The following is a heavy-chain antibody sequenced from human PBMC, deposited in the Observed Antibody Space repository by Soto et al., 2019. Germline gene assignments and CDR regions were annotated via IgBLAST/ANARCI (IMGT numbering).Heavy chain of an antibody. CDR2: IYYSGST. CDR1: GGSISSSSYY. CDR3: ARHDDGEYQLLSGSWFDP. V-gene: IGHV4-39*01. J-gene: IGHJ5*02. D-gene: IGHD2-2*01. Sequence: SETLSLTCTVSGGSISSSSYYWGWIRQPPGKGLEWIGSIYYSGSTYHNPSLKSRVTISVDTSKNQFSLKLSSVTAADTAVYYCARHDDGEYQLLSGSWFDPWGQGTLVTVSS.